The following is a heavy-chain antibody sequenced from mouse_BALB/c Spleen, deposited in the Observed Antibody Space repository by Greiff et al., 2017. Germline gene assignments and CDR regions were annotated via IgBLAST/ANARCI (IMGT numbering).Heavy chain of an antibody. Sequence: EVKLMESGPSLVKPSQTLSLTCSVTGDSITSGYWNWIRKFPGNKLEYMGYISYSGSTYYNPSLKSRISITRDTSKNQYYLQLNSVTTEDTATYYCARRGLDYGSSYYFDYWGQGTTLTVSS. CDR2: ISYSGST. CDR1: GDSITSGY. D-gene: IGHD1-1*01. V-gene: IGHV3-8*02. J-gene: IGHJ2*01. CDR3: ARRGLDYGSSYYFDY.